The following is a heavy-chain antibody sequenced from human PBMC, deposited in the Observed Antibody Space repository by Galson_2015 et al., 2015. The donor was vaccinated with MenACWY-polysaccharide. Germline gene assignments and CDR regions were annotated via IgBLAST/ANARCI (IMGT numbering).Heavy chain of an antibody. Sequence: SLRLSCAASGFSFRSYWMSWVRQAPGKGLEWVADIKQDGSEECYVDSVKGRFAISRDNARNSLYLQMNSLRAEDTAVYFCARDTGVSRTDDWSFDLWGRGSQVTVSS. D-gene: IGHD1-7*01. CDR2: IKQDGSEE. V-gene: IGHV3-7*01. CDR1: GFSFRSYW. J-gene: IGHJ2*01. CDR3: ARDTGVSRTDDWSFDL.